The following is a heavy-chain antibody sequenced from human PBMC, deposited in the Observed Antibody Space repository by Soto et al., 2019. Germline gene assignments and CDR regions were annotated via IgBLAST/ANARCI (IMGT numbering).Heavy chain of an antibody. Sequence: PSGCLALTSASCGGSVSVDYWGGIRQPTGKGLEWIGYIYYSGSTYYNPSLKSRVTISVDTSKNHFSLKLSSVTAAYTAVYYCATIKLGSNRLDYWGQGTLVTVSS. CDR2: IYYSGST. D-gene: IGHD3-10*01. V-gene: IGHV4-30-4*01. CDR3: ATIKLGSNRLDY. J-gene: IGHJ4*02. CDR1: GGSVSVDY.